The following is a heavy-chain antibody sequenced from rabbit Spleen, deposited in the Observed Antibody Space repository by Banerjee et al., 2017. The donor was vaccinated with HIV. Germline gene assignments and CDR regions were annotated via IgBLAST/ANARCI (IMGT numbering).Heavy chain of an antibody. V-gene: IGHV1S40*01. D-gene: IGHD1-1*01. CDR1: GVSFSGDSY. Sequence: QSLEESGGDLVKPGASLTLTCIASGVSFSGDSYMCWVRQAPGKGLEWIACIDTGSSGSTYFASWAKGRFTISKTSSPTVTLQMTSLTAADTATYFCARDTSSSFSSYGMDLWGQGTLVTVS. J-gene: IGHJ6*01. CDR3: ARDTSSSFSSYGMDL. CDR2: IDTGSSGST.